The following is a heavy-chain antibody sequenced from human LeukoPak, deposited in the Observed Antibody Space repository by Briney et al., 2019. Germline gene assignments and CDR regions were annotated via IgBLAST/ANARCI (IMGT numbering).Heavy chain of an antibody. D-gene: IGHD3-10*01. Sequence: GGSLRLSCAASGFTFSSYSMNWVRQAPGKGLEWVSSMSSSSIYIYYADSVKGRFTMSRDNAKNSLYLQMDSLRVEDTAVYYCARVHGSGSTYGMDAWGQGTTVTVSS. J-gene: IGHJ6*02. V-gene: IGHV3-21*01. CDR1: GFTFSSYS. CDR3: ARVHGSGSTYGMDA. CDR2: MSSSSIYI.